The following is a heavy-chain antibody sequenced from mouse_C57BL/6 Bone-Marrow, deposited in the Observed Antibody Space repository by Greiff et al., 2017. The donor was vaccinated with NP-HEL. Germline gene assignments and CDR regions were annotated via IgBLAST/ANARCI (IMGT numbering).Heavy chain of an antibody. Sequence: EVQLQQSGPELVKPGASVKISCKASGYTFTDYYMNWVKQSHGKSLEWIGDINPNNGGTSYNQKFKGKATLTVDKSSSTAYMELRSLTSEDSAVYYCASSLYSYYAMDYWGQGTSVTVSS. CDR1: GYTFTDYY. D-gene: IGHD2-1*01. J-gene: IGHJ4*01. V-gene: IGHV1-26*01. CDR2: INPNNGGT. CDR3: ASSLYSYYAMDY.